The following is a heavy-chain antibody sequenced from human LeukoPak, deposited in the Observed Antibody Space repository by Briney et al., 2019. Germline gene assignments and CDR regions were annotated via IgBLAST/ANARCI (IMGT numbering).Heavy chain of an antibody. J-gene: IGHJ4*02. CDR3: AKDPWYHAVAGTWYFDY. V-gene: IGHV3-7*01. CDR1: GFTFSSHW. D-gene: IGHD6-19*01. CDR2: IKKDGSEK. Sequence: GGSLRLSCAASGFTFSSHWMSWVRQAPGKGLEWVANIKKDGSEKYYVDAVKGRFTISRDNAKTSLYLQMNSLRAEDTAVYYCAKDPWYHAVAGTWYFDYWGQGTLVTVSS.